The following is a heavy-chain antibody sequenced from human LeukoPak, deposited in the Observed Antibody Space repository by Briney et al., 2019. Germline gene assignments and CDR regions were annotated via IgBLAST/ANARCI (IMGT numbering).Heavy chain of an antibody. V-gene: IGHV4-59*12. CDR2: IYYSGDT. Sequence: PSETLSLTCTVSGGFISRYYWSWIRQPLGKGLEWIGYIYYSGDTNYNPSLKSRITISVDTSKNQFSLKLSSVTAADTAVYYCARDFSGTPWYFDLWGRGTLVTVSS. D-gene: IGHD6-13*01. CDR3: ARDFSGTPWYFDL. J-gene: IGHJ2*01. CDR1: GGFISRYY.